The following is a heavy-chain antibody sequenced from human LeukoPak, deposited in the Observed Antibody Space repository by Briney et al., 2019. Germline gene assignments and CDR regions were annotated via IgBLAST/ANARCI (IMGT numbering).Heavy chain of an antibody. CDR3: ARDHDAVAGTHSAFDI. CDR1: GYTFTSYG. J-gene: IGHJ3*02. D-gene: IGHD6-19*01. V-gene: IGHV1-18*01. CDR2: ISAYNGNT. Sequence: ASVKVSCKASGYTFTSYGISWVRQAPGQGLEWMGWISAYNGNTNYAQKLQGRVTMTTDTSTSTAYMELRSLRSDDTAVYYCARDHDAVAGTHSAFDIWGQGTMVTVSS.